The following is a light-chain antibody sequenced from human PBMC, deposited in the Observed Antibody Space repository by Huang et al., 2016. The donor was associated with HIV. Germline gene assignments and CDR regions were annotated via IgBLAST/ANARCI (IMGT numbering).Light chain of an antibody. CDR1: QGISNS. CDR3: QQYYSTPT. CDR2: DTS. J-gene: IGKJ1*01. Sequence: DIQMTQSPSSLSASVGARVTITCRASQGISNSLAWYQQKPGKAPKLLLHDTSRLQSGVPSRFSGSGSGTDYTLTIRSLQPEDFASYYCQQYYSTPTFGQGTKVEIK. V-gene: IGKV1-NL1*01.